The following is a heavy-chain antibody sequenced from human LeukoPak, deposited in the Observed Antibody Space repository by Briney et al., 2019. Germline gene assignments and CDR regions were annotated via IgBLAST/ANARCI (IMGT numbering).Heavy chain of an antibody. Sequence: PSETLSLTFTVSGGSISSSSYYWGWIRQPPGKGLEWIGSIYYSGSTYYNPSLKSRVTISVDTSKNQFSLKLSSVTAADTAVYYYARVRLEVIDAFDIWGQGTMVTVSS. CDR3: ARVRLEVIDAFDI. CDR1: GGSISSSSYY. D-gene: IGHD2-21*01. CDR2: IYYSGST. J-gene: IGHJ3*02. V-gene: IGHV4-39*07.